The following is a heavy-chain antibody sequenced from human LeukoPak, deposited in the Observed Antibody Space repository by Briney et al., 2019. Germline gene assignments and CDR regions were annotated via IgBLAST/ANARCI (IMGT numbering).Heavy chain of an antibody. CDR2: INHSGST. CDR3: ARGRITMIVVALYYFDY. D-gene: IGHD3-22*01. Sequence: PSETLSLTCAVYGGSFSGYYWSWIRQPPGKGLEWIGEINHSGSTNYNPSLKSRVTISVDTSKNQFSLKLSSVTAADTAVYYCARGRITMIVVALYYFDYWGQGTLVTVSS. J-gene: IGHJ4*02. V-gene: IGHV4-34*01. CDR1: GGSFSGYY.